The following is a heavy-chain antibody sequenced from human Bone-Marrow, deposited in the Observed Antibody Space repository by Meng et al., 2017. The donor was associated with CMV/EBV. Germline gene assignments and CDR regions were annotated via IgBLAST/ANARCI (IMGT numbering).Heavy chain of an antibody. J-gene: IGHJ4*02. V-gene: IGHV6-1*01. CDR2: TYYRSKWYN. D-gene: IGHD3-3*01. Sequence: LRLSCAIPGDSVSSNSAAWNWTRQSPSRGLEWLGRTYYRSKWYNDYAVSVKSRITINPDTSKNQFSLQLNSVTPEDTAVYYCARDEIGDFDYWGQGTLVTVSS. CDR1: GDSVSSNSAA. CDR3: ARDEIGDFDY.